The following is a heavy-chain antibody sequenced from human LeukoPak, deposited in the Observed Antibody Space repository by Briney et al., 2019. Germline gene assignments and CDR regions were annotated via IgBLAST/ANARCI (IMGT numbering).Heavy chain of an antibody. CDR2: VYSSGST. J-gene: IGHJ4*02. D-gene: IGHD6-19*01. CDR3: ARHNSDWYNSDWHVDY. V-gene: IGHV4-59*11. CDR1: GGSISNHY. Sequence: SETLSLTCTVSGGSISNHYWSWVRQPPGKGLEWLGYVYSSGSTSYNPSLESRVTISVDTSKNHFSLNLTSVTAADTAVYYCARHNSDWYNSDWHVDYWGQGTLVTVSS.